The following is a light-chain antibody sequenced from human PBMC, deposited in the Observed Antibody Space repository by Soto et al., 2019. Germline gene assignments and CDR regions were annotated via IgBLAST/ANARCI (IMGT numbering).Light chain of an antibody. J-gene: IGKJ1*01. CDR3: QQYGSSGT. CDR2: AAS. Sequence: EIVLTQSPGTLSLSPGERATLSCRASQTIGSSHLAWYQQKPGQAPRVLIFAASSRATGIPDRFSGSGSGTDFTLTISRLEPEDFAVYYCQQYGSSGTFGQGTKVDIK. V-gene: IGKV3-20*01. CDR1: QTIGSSH.